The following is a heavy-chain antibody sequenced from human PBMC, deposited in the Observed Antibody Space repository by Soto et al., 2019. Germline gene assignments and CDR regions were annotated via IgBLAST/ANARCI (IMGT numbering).Heavy chain of an antibody. CDR3: GTTPYQTRSSVRFEY. CDR1: GFTFNNA. V-gene: IGHV3-23*01. D-gene: IGHD6-19*01. J-gene: IGHJ4*02. Sequence: GGSLRLSCAASGFTFNNAMAWVRQAPGKGLEWLAAISCSGRSSYYAPSVQGRFTISRDSSKNTLYLQMKSLGAQGTPVYSCGTTPYQTRSSVRFEYWGPGTLLTVST. CDR2: ISCSGRSS.